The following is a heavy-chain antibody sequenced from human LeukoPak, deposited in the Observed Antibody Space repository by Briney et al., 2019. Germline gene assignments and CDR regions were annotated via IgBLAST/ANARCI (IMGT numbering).Heavy chain of an antibody. J-gene: IGHJ6*02. CDR1: GLSLNTAGVG. CDR2: LSWDDDK. Sequence: SGPTLLKPTQTLTLTCTLSGLSLNTAGVGVGWIRQPPGKALEWLALLSWDDDKRYTPSLKTRLTITKDTSKNQVVLTVTNMDPVDTATYYCAKAGYGSGSYLRYYYYGMDVWGQGTTVTVSS. V-gene: IGHV2-5*02. D-gene: IGHD3-10*01. CDR3: AKAGYGSGSYLRYYYYGMDV.